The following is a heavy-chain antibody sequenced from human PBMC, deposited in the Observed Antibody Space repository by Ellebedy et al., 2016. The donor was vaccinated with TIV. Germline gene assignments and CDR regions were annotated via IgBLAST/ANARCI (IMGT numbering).Heavy chain of an antibody. Sequence: MPSETLSLTCTVSGGSISSDYWCWIRQPPGTGLEWIGYIYHSGSTKYNPTLKSRVTMSVDTSKNQFPLKLISVTAADTAVYYCARLGVDAARHWGQGTLVTVSS. CDR3: ARLGVDAARH. D-gene: IGHD3-10*01. V-gene: IGHV4-59*08. CDR1: GGSISSDY. CDR2: IYHSGST. J-gene: IGHJ4*02.